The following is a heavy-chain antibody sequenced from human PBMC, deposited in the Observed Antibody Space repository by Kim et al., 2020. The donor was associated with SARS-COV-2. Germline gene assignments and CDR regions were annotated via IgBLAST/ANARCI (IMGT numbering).Heavy chain of an antibody. J-gene: IGHJ6*02. Sequence: SETLSLTCTVSGGSISSYYWSWIRQPAGKGLEWIGRIYTSGSTNYNPSLKSRVTMSVDTSKNQFSLKLSSVTAADTAVYYCARGYDFWSGYYNYYYYGMDVWGQGTTVTVSS. V-gene: IGHV4-4*07. CDR3: ARGYDFWSGYYNYYYYGMDV. CDR1: GGSISSYY. CDR2: IYTSGST. D-gene: IGHD3-3*01.